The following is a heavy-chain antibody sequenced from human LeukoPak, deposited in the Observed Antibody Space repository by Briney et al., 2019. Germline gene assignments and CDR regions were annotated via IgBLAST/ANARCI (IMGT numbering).Heavy chain of an antibody. V-gene: IGHV3-66*01. D-gene: IGHD2-15*01. CDR2: IFSGGGT. Sequence: GGSLRLSCAASGFTVSNNYMSWVRQAPGKGLEWVSVIFSGGGTYYADSVKGRFTISRDNAKNSLYLQMNSLRAEDTALYYCVRDGRYCSGGRCFPIWGQGTLVTVST. CDR1: GFTVSNNY. CDR3: VRDGRYCSGGRCFPI. J-gene: IGHJ4*02.